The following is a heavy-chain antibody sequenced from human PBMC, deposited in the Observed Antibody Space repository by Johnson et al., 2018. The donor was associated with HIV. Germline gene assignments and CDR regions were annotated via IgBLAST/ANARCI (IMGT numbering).Heavy chain of an antibody. CDR3: AKGGGTSGGAVLVAFDI. D-gene: IGHD2-2*01. CDR2: IYSGGST. Sequence: VQLVESGGGLVQPGGSLRVSCAASGFTVSSNYMSWVRQAPGKGLEWVSVIYSGGSTYYADSVKGRFTISRDNSKNTLYLQMNSLRAEDTAVYYCAKGGGTSGGAVLVAFDIWGQGTMVTVSS. J-gene: IGHJ3*02. CDR1: GFTVSSNY. V-gene: IGHV3-66*01.